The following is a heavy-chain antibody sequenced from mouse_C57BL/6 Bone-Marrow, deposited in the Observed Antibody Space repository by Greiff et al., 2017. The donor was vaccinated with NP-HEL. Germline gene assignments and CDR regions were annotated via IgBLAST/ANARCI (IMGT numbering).Heavy chain of an antibody. CDR2: ISDGGSYT. J-gene: IGHJ2*01. CDR1: GFTFSSYA. CDR3: ARGYYLFDY. D-gene: IGHD5-5*01. Sequence: EVKLVESGGGLVKPGGSLKLSCAASGFTFSSYAMSWVRQTPEKRLEWVATISDGGSYTYYPDNVKGRFTISRDNAKNNLYLQMSHLKSEDTAMYYCARGYYLFDYWGQGTTLAVSS. V-gene: IGHV5-4*03.